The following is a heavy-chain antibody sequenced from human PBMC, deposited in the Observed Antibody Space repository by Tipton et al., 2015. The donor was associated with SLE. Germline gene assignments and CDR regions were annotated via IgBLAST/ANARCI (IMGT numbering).Heavy chain of an antibody. D-gene: IGHD1-1*01. J-gene: IGHJ4*02. CDR2: IYPGASDT. Sequence: QLVQSGAEVKKPGESLKISCKGSGYSFTSYWIGWVRQMPGKGMAWMGIIYPGASDTRYSPSFQGRVTISADKSISTAYLCWSRLKAWDSAMYYCASQFEITGTSYRFDEGGQGTLVTVSS. V-gene: IGHV5-51*03. CDR3: ASQFEITGTSYRFDE. CDR1: GYSFTSYW.